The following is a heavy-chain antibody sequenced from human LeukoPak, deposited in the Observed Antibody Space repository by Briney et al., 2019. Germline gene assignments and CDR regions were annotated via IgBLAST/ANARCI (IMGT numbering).Heavy chain of an antibody. CDR1: GFTFSSYG. V-gene: IGHV3-30*18. D-gene: IGHD4-17*01. CDR2: ISYDGSNK. Sequence: GGSLRLSCAASGFTFSSYGMHWVRQAPGKGLEWVAVISYDGSNKYYADSVKGRFTISRVNSKNTLYLQMSSLRAEDTAVYYCAKSPADYGDDLFDCWGQGTLVTVSS. CDR3: AKSPADYGDDLFDC. J-gene: IGHJ4*02.